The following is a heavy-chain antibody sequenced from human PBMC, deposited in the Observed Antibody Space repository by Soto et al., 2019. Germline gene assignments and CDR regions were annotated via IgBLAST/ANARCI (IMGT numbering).Heavy chain of an antibody. CDR2: ISNDGSDK. D-gene: IGHD6-13*01. Sequence: QVQLVESGGGVVQPGRSPRLSCVASGFTFYNYAFHWVRQTPGTGLEWVAVISNDGSDKYYADSVKGRFTISRDNSKNTLHLQRDSLRAEDTAVYFCAKVRIAPAKPFYFDSWGQGTLVTVSS. CDR3: AKVRIAPAKPFYFDS. V-gene: IGHV3-30*18. CDR1: GFTFYNYA. J-gene: IGHJ4*02.